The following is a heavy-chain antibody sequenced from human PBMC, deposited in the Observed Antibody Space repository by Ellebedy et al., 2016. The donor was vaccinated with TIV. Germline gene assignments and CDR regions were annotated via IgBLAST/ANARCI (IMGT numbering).Heavy chain of an antibody. CDR1: GDSISGYY. D-gene: IGHD1-7*01. V-gene: IGHV4-59*12. CDR2: IYSSGST. J-gene: IGHJ4*02. CDR3: ARISHNWNLRCFDY. Sequence: MPSETLSLTCTVSGDSISGYYWSWIRQPPGKGLEWIGYIYSSGSTYYNPSLKSRAAISIETSKNQFSLKLNSVTAADTAVYYCARISHNWNLRCFDYWGQGTLVTVSS.